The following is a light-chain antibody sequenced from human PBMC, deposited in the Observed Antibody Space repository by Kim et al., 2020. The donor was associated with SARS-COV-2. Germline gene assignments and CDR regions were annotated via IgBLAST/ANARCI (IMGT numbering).Light chain of an antibody. Sequence: ITWLRSRGITNDIQMYQTPTDEFPTVVNRITSALRSVVPSRFSGTGSGTDITLTINRLQPEDVASYFCQNTFSAPVTFGEGTKVDIK. CDR2: ITS. J-gene: IGKJ4*01. CDR3: QNTFSAPVT. V-gene: IGKV1-27*01. CDR1: RGITND.